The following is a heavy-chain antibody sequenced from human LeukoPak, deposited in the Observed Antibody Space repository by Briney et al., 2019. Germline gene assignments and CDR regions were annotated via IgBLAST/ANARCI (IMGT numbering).Heavy chain of an antibody. V-gene: IGHV1-2*02. D-gene: IGHD4-17*01. J-gene: IGHJ6*03. Sequence: GASVKVSCKASGYSFTEHYIYWVRQAPGQGLEWMGWINPNSGGTNYAQKFQGRVTMTRDTSISTAYMELSRLRSDDTAVYYCARDRAPFDYGDYGYYYYYYMDVWGKGTTVTVSS. CDR2: INPNSGGT. CDR1: GYSFTEHY. CDR3: ARDRAPFDYGDYGYYYYYYMDV.